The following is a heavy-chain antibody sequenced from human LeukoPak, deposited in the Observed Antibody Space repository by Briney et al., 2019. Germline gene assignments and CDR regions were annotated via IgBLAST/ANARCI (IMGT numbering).Heavy chain of an antibody. D-gene: IGHD5-12*01. CDR3: ARLGWATAPLDY. CDR1: GFTLSDYY. V-gene: IGHV3-11*06. J-gene: IGHJ4*02. Sequence: GGSLRLSCAASGFTLSDYYMSWIRQAPGKGLEWVSYISSSSSYTNYADSVKGRFTISRDNTKNSLYLQMNSLRAEDTAVYYCARLGWATAPLDYWGQGTLVTVSS. CDR2: ISSSSSYT.